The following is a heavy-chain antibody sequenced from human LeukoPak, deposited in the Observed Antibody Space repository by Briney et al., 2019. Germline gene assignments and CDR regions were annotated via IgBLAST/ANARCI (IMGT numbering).Heavy chain of an antibody. CDR2: INHSGST. CDR1: GGSISSSSFF. Sequence: PSETLSLTCSVSGGSISSSSFFWGWIRQPPGKGLEWIGEINHSGSTNYNPSLKSRVTISVDTSKNQFSLKLSSVTAADTAVYYCARGPPLGSSPAGEYFQHWGQGTLVTVSS. V-gene: IGHV4-39*07. D-gene: IGHD6-13*01. J-gene: IGHJ1*01. CDR3: ARGPPLGSSPAGEYFQH.